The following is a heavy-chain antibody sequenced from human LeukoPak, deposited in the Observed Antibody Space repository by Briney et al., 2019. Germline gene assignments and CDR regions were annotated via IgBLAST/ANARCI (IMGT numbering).Heavy chain of an antibody. J-gene: IGHJ3*02. Sequence: SETLSLTCTVSGGFISSYYWSWIRQPAGKGLEGIGRIYTSGSTNYNPSLKSRVTMSVDTSKNQFSLKLSSVTAADTAVYYCARDWPSLMDSSGWYDAFDIWGQGTMVTVSS. V-gene: IGHV4-4*07. D-gene: IGHD6-19*01. CDR1: GGFISSYY. CDR3: ARDWPSLMDSSGWYDAFDI. CDR2: IYTSGST.